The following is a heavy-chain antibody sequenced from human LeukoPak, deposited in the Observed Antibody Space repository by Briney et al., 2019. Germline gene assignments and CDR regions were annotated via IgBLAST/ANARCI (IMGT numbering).Heavy chain of an antibody. CDR3: VRVPPRTTNYAY. D-gene: IGHD1-14*01. J-gene: IGHJ4*02. CDR1: GYTFTSYG. CDR2: MNPNSSNT. V-gene: IGHV1-8*01. Sequence: GASVTVSCTASGYTFTSYGINWVRQATGQGLEWMGWMNPNSSNTGYAQKFQGRVTMTRNTSIGTAYMELSSLRSEDTAIYYCVRVPPRTTNYAYWGQGTLVTVSS.